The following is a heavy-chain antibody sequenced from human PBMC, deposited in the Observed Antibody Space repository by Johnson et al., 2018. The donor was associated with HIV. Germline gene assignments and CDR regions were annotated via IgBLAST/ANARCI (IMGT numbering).Heavy chain of an antibody. J-gene: IGHJ3*02. D-gene: IGHD3-9*01. CDR3: AGKTGYDAFDM. CDR2: IYSGGST. V-gene: IGHV3-66*02. CDR1: GFTVSSNY. Sequence: VHLVESGGGLVQPGGSLRLSCAASGFTVSSNYMSWVRQAPGKGLEWVSVIYSGGSTYYADSVKGRFTISRDNSRNTLYLQMNSLRVEDTAVYFCAGKTGYDAFDMWGQGTMVTVSS.